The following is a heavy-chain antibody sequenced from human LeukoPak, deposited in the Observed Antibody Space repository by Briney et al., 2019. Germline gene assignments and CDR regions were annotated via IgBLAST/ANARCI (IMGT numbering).Heavy chain of an antibody. CDR2: ISYDGSNK. CDR3: ARESGWYTHFDY. CDR1: GFTFSSYA. J-gene: IGHJ4*02. Sequence: GGSLRLSCAASGFTFSSYAMHWVRQAPGKGLEWVAVISYDGSNKYYADSVKGRFTISRDNSKNTLYLQMNSLRAEDTAVYYCARESGWYTHFDYWGQGTLVTVSS. V-gene: IGHV3-30*04. D-gene: IGHD6-19*01.